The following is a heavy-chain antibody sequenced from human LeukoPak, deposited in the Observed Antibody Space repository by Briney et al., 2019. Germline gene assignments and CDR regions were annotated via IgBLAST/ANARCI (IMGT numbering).Heavy chain of an antibody. CDR2: INSDGSST. Sequence: PGGSLRLSCAASGFIISSYWMHWVRQAPGKGLVRVSRINSDGSSTSYADSVKGRFTISRDNAKNTLYLQMNSLRDEDTAVYYCARDGGGSFYYWGQGALVTVSS. CDR1: GFIISSYW. V-gene: IGHV3-74*01. D-gene: IGHD1-26*01. J-gene: IGHJ4*02. CDR3: ARDGGGSFYY.